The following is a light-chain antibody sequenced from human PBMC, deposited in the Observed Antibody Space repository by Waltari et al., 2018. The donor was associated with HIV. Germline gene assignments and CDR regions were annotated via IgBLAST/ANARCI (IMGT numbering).Light chain of an antibody. CDR2: DTY. CDR3: ATWDNSLSIGV. V-gene: IGLV1-51*01. CDR1: SSDIGSYS. Sequence: QSVLTQPPSVSAAPGQTVTISCSGSSSDIGSYSVSWYQQFPGTAPRRLIFDTYKRPSGIPDRFSASKSGTSATLDITGLQTGDEADYYCATWDNSLSIGVFGGGTKLTVL. J-gene: IGLJ3*02.